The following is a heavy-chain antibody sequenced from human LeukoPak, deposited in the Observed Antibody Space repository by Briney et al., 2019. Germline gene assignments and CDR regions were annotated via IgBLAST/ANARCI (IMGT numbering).Heavy chain of an antibody. CDR2: IKQDGSEK. CDR1: GFNFNNYW. V-gene: IGHV3-7*01. J-gene: IGHJ4*02. D-gene: IGHD5-12*01. CDR3: ARDPSRYDLDY. Sequence: TGGSLRLSCAASGFNFNNYWMAWVRQTPGKGLEWLASIKQDGSEKYYVDSVKGRFTISRDTAKNSLFLQMNSLRAEDTAVYYCARDPSRYDLDYWGQGTLVTVSS.